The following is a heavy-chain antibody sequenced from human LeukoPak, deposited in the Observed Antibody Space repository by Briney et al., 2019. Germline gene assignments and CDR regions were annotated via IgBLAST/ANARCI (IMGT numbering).Heavy chain of an antibody. CDR1: GFTFSSYA. V-gene: IGHV3-48*04. Sequence: GSLRLSCAASGFTFSSYAMSWVRQAPGKGLEWVSYISSSSSTIYYADSVKGRFTISRDNAKNSLYLQMNSLRAEDTAVYYCARDPDCSSTSCYRLWYFDLWGRGTLVTVSS. D-gene: IGHD2-2*01. J-gene: IGHJ2*01. CDR3: ARDPDCSSTSCYRLWYFDL. CDR2: ISSSSSTI.